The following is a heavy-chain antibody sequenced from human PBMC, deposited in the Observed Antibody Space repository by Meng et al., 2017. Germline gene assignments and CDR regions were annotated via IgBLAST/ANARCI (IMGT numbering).Heavy chain of an antibody. V-gene: IGHV1-69*01. CDR2: IIPIFGTA. J-gene: IGHJ2*01. CDR1: GGTFSSYA. D-gene: IGHD3-22*01. CDR3: ATRHYYDSSGYSYWYFDL. Sequence: QVERVQSGAGVKKPGSSVKVSCKASGGTFSSYAISWVRQAPGQGLEWMGGIIPIFGTANYAQKFQGRVTITADESTSTAYMELSSLRSEDTAVYYCATRHYYDSSGYSYWYFDLWGRGTLVTVSS.